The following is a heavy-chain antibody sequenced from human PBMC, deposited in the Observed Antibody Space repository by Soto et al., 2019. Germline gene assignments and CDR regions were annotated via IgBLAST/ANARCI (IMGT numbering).Heavy chain of an antibody. J-gene: IGHJ4*02. Sequence: QVQLVESGGGVVQPGRSLRLSCAASGFTFSSYAMHWVRQAPGKGLEWVAVISYDGSNKYYADSVKGRFTISRDNSKNPLYLQMNSLRAEDTAVYYCARVLASMVYYFDYWGQGTLVTVSS. CDR1: GFTFSSYA. V-gene: IGHV3-30-3*01. CDR2: ISYDGSNK. D-gene: IGHD2-8*01. CDR3: ARVLASMVYYFDY.